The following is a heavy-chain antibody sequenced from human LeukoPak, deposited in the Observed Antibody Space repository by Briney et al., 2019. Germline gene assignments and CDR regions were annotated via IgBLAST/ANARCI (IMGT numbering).Heavy chain of an antibody. Sequence: ASVKVSCKASGGTFSSYTISWVRQAPGQGLEWMGRIIPIFGTANYAQKFQGRVTITTDESTSTAYMELSSLRSEDTAVYYCARSSYYGSGSQYKGGKNRFDPWGQGTLVTVSS. CDR3: ARSSYYGSGSQYKGGKNRFDP. D-gene: IGHD3-10*01. V-gene: IGHV1-69*05. CDR2: IIPIFGTA. CDR1: GGTFSSYT. J-gene: IGHJ5*02.